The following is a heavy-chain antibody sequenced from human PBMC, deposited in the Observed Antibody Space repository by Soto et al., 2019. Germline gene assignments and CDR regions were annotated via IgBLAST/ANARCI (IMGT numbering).Heavy chain of an antibody. CDR2: ISDSGGRT. J-gene: IGHJ5*01. CDR3: AKDESRVVVPDNWFDS. D-gene: IGHD3-22*01. V-gene: IGHV3-23*01. CDR1: GLTFSSNA. Sequence: GGSLRLSCAASGLTFSSNAMSWVRQAPGKGLEWVSGISDSGGRTYYADSVKGRFTISRDNSKNTLYLQMNSLRAEDTAVYYCAKDESRVVVPDNWFDSWGQGTLVTVSS.